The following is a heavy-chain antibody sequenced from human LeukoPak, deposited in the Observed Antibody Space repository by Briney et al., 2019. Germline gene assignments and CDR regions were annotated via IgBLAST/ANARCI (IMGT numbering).Heavy chain of an antibody. CDR3: ARDPTRYSSGWYDAFDI. CDR1: GFTFSSYG. D-gene: IGHD6-19*01. V-gene: IGHV3-30*02. CDR2: IRYDGSNK. Sequence: GGSLRLSCAASGFTFSSYGMHWVRQAPGKGLEWVAFIRYDGSNKYYADSVKGRFTISRDNAKNSLYLQMNSLRAEDTAVYYCARDPTRYSSGWYDAFDIWGQGTMVTVSS. J-gene: IGHJ3*02.